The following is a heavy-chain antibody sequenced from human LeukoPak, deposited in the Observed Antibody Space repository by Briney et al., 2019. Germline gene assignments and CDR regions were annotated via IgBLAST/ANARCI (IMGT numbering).Heavy chain of an antibody. V-gene: IGHV3-21*01. Sequence: GSLRLSCAASGFTFSSYSMNWVRQAPGKGLEWVSSISSSSSYIYYADSVKGRFTIPRDNAKNSLYLQMNSLRAEDTAVYYCARDHCSSTSCYGFDPWGQGTLVTVSS. CDR2: ISSSSSYI. CDR3: ARDHCSSTSCYGFDP. CDR1: GFTFSSYS. J-gene: IGHJ5*02. D-gene: IGHD2-2*01.